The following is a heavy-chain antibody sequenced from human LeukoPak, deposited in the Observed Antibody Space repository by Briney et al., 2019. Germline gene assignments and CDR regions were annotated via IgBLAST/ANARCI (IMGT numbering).Heavy chain of an antibody. D-gene: IGHD2-21*01. Sequence: SVKVSCKASEGTFSSYAISWVRQAPGQGLEWMGRIIPILGIANYAQKFQGRVTITADKSTSTAYMELSSLRSEDTAVYYCARDPRPLRGEDWFDPWGQGTLVTVSS. V-gene: IGHV1-69*04. CDR2: IIPILGIA. CDR3: ARDPRPLRGEDWFDP. CDR1: EGTFSSYA. J-gene: IGHJ5*02.